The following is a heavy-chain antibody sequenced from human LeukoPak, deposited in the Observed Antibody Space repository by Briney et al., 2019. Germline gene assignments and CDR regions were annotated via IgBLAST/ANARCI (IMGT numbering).Heavy chain of an antibody. CDR2: IGGSGGST. V-gene: IGHV3-23*01. CDR3: AKGGIRFGGLIVYFDY. J-gene: IGHJ4*02. CDR1: VCTLISYP. D-gene: IGHD3-16*02. Sequence: SGALRQTCPASVCTLISYPLSGVGQPPGREREGVPAIGGSGGSTYNADSVKGRLNISRDNSKNTLYLSMNRQRDGHRAIYSCAKGGIRFGGLIVYFDYWGQGTLVTVSS.